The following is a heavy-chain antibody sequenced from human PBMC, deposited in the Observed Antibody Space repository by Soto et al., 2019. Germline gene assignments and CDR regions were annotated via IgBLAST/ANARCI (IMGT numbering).Heavy chain of an antibody. D-gene: IGHD2-21*02. CDR1: GFTFSSYG. J-gene: IGHJ4*02. V-gene: IGHV3-30*18. Sequence: SGFTFSSYGMHWVRQAPGKGLEWVAVISYDGSNKYYADSVKGRFTISRDNSKNTLYLQMNSLRAEDTAVYYCAKDKVPVVVTAPLDYWGQGTLVTVSS. CDR2: ISYDGSNK. CDR3: AKDKVPVVVTAPLDY.